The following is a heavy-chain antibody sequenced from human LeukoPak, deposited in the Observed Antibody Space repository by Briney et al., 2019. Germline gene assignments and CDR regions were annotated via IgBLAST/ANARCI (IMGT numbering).Heavy chain of an antibody. CDR1: GGSISSYY. J-gene: IGHJ4*02. CDR2: IYYSGST. Sequence: SETLSLTCTVSGGSISSYYWSWIRQPPGKGLEWIGYIYYSGSTNYNPSLKSRVTISVDTSKNQFSLKLSSVTAADTAVYYCAKRDGYTQGFDYWGQGTLATVSS. V-gene: IGHV4-59*01. D-gene: IGHD5-24*01. CDR3: AKRDGYTQGFDY.